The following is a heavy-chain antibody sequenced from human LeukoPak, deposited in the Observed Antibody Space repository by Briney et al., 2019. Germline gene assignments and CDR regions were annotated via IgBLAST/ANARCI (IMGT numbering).Heavy chain of an antibody. J-gene: IGHJ4*02. CDR1: GFIFNRHW. Sequence: PGGSLRLSCAASGFIFNRHWMHWVRQAPGEGLVCVARIKNDGTYRDYAGFVKGRFTISRDNAKNRLYLQMNSLRVEDTARHYCVRDDDIYGFDYWGQGTVVTVSS. D-gene: IGHD3-3*02. CDR2: IKNDGTYR. CDR3: VRDDDIYGFDY. V-gene: IGHV3-74*01.